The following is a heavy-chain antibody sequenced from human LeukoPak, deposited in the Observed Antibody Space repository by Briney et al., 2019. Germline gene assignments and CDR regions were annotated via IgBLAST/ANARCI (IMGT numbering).Heavy chain of an antibody. CDR2: ISYDGSNK. J-gene: IGHJ4*02. D-gene: IGHD3-22*01. V-gene: IGHV3-30-3*01. CDR1: GFSVTSYY. CDR3: ATDRSGDTSGYYYFDY. Sequence: GGSLRLSCEVSGFSVTSYYMNWVRQAPGKGLEWVAVISYDGSNKYYADSVKGRFTISRDNSKNTLYLQMNSLRAEDTAVYYCATDRSGDTSGYYYFDYWGQGTLVTVSS.